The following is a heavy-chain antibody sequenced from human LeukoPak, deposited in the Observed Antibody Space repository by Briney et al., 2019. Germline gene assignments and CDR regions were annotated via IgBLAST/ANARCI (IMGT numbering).Heavy chain of an antibody. D-gene: IGHD2-15*01. Sequence: SETLSLTCSVSGDSISGNYWSWMRQSPGKGLEWIGYIYYSGSTNYNPSLKSRVIMSLDTSKNQVSLNLKSVTAADTAVYYCARLLAGCPGGRCRAHFDFWGQGTLVTVSS. J-gene: IGHJ4*02. CDR2: IYYSGST. CDR3: ARLLAGCPGGRCRAHFDF. CDR1: GDSISGNY. V-gene: IGHV4-59*01.